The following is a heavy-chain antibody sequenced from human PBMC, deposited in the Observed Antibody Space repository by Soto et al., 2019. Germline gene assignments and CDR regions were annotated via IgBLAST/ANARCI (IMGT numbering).Heavy chain of an antibody. CDR1: GDYIHVGCYY. CDR3: GRDLTSNANCIDP. CDR2: IYYTGKS. D-gene: IGHD2-2*01. J-gene: IGHJ5*02. Sequence: SETLSLTCSVSGDYIHVGCYYWTWIRQRPGKGLEWMGYIYYTGKSYYNPSLESRLTMSVDRSKNHFSLRLTSVTAADTAVYFCGRDLTSNANCIDPWGQGTLVTVSS. V-gene: IGHV4-31*03.